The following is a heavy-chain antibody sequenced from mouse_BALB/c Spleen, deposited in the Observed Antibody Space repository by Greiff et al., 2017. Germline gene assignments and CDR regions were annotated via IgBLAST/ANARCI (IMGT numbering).Heavy chain of an antibody. CDR3: ARRIYGGDAY. J-gene: IGHJ3*01. CDR2: INPDSSTI. V-gene: IGHV4-1*02. Sequence: DVKLVESGGGLVQPGGSLKLSCAASGFDFSRYWMSWVRQAPGKGLEWIGEINPDSSTINYTPSLKDKFIISRDNAKNTLYLQMSKVRSEDTALYYCARRIYGGDAYWGQGTLVTVSA. CDR1: GFDFSRYW. D-gene: IGHD2-13*01.